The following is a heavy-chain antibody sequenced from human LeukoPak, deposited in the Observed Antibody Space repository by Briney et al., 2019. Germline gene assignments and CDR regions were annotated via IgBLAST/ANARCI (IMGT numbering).Heavy chain of an antibody. CDR2: ISYDGSNK. CDR1: GFTFSSYA. J-gene: IGHJ4*02. Sequence: GGSLRLSCAASGFTFSSYAMHWVRQAPGKGLEWVAVISYDGSNKYYADSVKGRFTITRDNSKNTLYLQMNSLRAEDTAVYYCARDQTGFPDYFDYWGQGTLVTVSS. CDR3: ARDQTGFPDYFDY. D-gene: IGHD3-9*01. V-gene: IGHV3-30-3*01.